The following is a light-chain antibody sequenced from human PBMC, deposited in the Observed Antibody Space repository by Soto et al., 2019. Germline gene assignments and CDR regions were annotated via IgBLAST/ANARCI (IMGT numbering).Light chain of an antibody. Sequence: QSVLTQPASVSGSPGQSIIISCTGASSDVGTYSLVSWYQQHPGKAPKLMIYEGSRRPSGVSNRFSGSTSDNTASLTISGLQAEDEADYYCCSYAGSTNFVLFGGGTKLTV. V-gene: IGLV2-23*01. CDR3: CSYAGSTNFVL. CDR2: EGS. CDR1: SSDVGTYSL. J-gene: IGLJ3*02.